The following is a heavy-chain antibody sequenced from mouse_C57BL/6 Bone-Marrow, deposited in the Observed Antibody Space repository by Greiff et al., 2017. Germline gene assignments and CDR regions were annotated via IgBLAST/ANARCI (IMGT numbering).Heavy chain of an antibody. CDR2: ISSGSSTI. V-gene: IGHV5-17*01. CDR1: GFTFSDSG. D-gene: IGHD1-1*01. Sequence: DVKLVESGGGLVKPGGSLKLSCAASGFTFSDSGLHWVRQAPEKWLECVAYISSGSSTIYYADTVKGRFTISRDNAKHTLFRQRTSLRSEDTAMYYCARGRYGRPWYFDVWGTGTTVTVSS. CDR3: ARGRYGRPWYFDV. J-gene: IGHJ1*03.